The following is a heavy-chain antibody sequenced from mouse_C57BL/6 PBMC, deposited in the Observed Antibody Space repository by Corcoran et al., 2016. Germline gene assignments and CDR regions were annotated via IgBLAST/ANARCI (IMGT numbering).Heavy chain of an antibody. CDR1: GYTFTNYY. CDR3: VRKGIYYGNPDDY. CDR2: IYPRDGST. J-gene: IGHJ4*01. Sequence: QVQLQQSGPELVKPGASVKLSCKASGYTFTNYYINWVKQRPGQGLEWIGWIYPRDGSTKYNEKFKGKATLTVDTSSSTAYMELHSLTSEDSAVYFCVRKGIYYGNPDDYWGQGTSVTVSS. D-gene: IGHD2-1*01. V-gene: IGHV1-85*01.